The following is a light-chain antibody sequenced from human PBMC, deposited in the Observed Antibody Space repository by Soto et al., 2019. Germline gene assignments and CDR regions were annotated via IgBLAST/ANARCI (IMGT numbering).Light chain of an antibody. Sequence: QAVVTQPPSASGTPGQRVTISCSGSSSNIGSNTVNWYQQLPGTAPKLLIYSNNQRPSGVPDRFSGSKSGTSASLAISVLKSEDEANYYCAAWDDSLNGPVFGGGTKLTVL. V-gene: IGLV1-44*01. CDR3: AAWDDSLNGPV. J-gene: IGLJ2*01. CDR2: SNN. CDR1: SSNIGSNT.